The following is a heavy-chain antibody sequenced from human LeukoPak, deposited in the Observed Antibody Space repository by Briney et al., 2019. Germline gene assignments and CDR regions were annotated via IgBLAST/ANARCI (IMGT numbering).Heavy chain of an antibody. J-gene: IGHJ4*02. Sequence: GGSLRLSCAASGFTFSDYSTNWVRQAPGKGLEWISYIGISSGNTKYADSVKVRFTISGDKAKNSLYLQMNSLRVEDTAVCYCARDYKYAFDNWGQGTLVTVSS. CDR3: ARDYKYAFDN. CDR2: IGISSGNT. CDR1: GFTFSDYS. D-gene: IGHD5-24*01. V-gene: IGHV3-48*01.